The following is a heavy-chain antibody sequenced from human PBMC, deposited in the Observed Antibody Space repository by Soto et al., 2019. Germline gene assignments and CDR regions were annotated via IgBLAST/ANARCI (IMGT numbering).Heavy chain of an antibody. V-gene: IGHV3-21*01. CDR1: GFAFQTYT. Sequence: EGQLVESGGGLVKPGGSLRLSCAASGFAFQTYTMEWLRQPPGKGLEWVSSITISGNYIYYADSVQGRFTISRDNGRKSVYLQMNSLRAEDTAVYYCAKGGVLRTNFRWFDLWGQGTLVTVSS. CDR3: AKGGVLRTNFRWFDL. CDR2: ITISGNYI. J-gene: IGHJ5*02. D-gene: IGHD2-8*01.